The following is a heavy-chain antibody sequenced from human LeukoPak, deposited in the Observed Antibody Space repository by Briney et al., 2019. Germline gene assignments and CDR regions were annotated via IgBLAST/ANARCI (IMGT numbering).Heavy chain of an antibody. CDR1: GGTFSSYA. CDR2: MNPNSGNT. CDR3: ARDWMTTVTPGAFDI. J-gene: IGHJ3*02. Sequence: ASVKVSCKASGGTFSSYAINWVRQATGQGLEWMGWMNPNSGNTGYAQKFQGRVTITRNTSISTAYMELSSLRSEDTAVYYCARDWMTTVTPGAFDIWGQGTMVTVSS. V-gene: IGHV1-8*03. D-gene: IGHD4-11*01.